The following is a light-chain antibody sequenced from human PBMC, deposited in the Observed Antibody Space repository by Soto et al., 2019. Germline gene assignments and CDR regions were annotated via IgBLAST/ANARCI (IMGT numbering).Light chain of an antibody. CDR3: QKYGTPPT. V-gene: IGKV3-20*01. J-gene: IGKJ5*01. Sequence: EIVLTQSPGTLSLFPGERATLSCRASQSLTTRYLAWYQQKPGQAPRLLIYGASSRATGIPDRFSGSGSGTAFPLTISRLEPEDFAVYSCQKYGTPPTFGKGTRLEIK. CDR2: GAS. CDR1: QSLTTRY.